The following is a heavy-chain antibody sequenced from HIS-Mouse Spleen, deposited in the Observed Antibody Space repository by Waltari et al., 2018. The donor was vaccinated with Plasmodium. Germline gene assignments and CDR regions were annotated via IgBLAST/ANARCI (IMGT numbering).Heavy chain of an antibody. D-gene: IGHD3-10*01. J-gene: IGHJ4*02. Sequence: QVQLQQWGAGLLKPSETLSLTCAVYGGSFSGDYWSWIRQPPGKGLAWIGEINHSGSTNYNPSLKSRVTISVDTSKNQFSLKLSSVTAADTAVYYCASSGSGSYYYWGQGTLVTVSS. CDR2: INHSGST. CDR1: GGSFSGDY. CDR3: ASSGSGSYYY. V-gene: IGHV4-34*01.